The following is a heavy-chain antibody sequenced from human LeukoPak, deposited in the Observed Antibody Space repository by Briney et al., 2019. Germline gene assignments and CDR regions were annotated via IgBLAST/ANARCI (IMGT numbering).Heavy chain of an antibody. Sequence: SETLSLTCTVSGGSISSSSYYWSWIRQPPGKGLEWIGYIYYSGSTNYNPSLKSRVTISVDTSKNQFSLKLSSVTAADTAVYYCARGDSYGCEFDYWGQGTLVTVSS. CDR3: ARGDSYGCEFDY. CDR1: GGSISSSSYY. D-gene: IGHD5-18*01. V-gene: IGHV4-61*01. CDR2: IYYSGST. J-gene: IGHJ4*02.